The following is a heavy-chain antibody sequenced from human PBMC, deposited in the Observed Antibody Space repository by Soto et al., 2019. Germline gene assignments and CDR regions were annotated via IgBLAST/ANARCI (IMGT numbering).Heavy chain of an antibody. CDR1: GYTFTSHG. CDR3: ARIVATKDDAFDI. CDR2: ISAYNGNT. D-gene: IGHD5-12*01. J-gene: IGHJ3*02. Sequence: ASVKVSCKASGYTFTSHGISWVRQAPGQGLEWMGWISAYNGNTNYAQKLQGRVTMTTDTSTSTAYMELRSLRSDDTAVYYCARIVATKDDAFDIWGQGTMVNVS. V-gene: IGHV1-18*01.